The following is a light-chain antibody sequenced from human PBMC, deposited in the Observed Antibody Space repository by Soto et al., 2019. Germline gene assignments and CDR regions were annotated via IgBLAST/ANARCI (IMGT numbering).Light chain of an antibody. J-gene: IGLJ1*01. CDR2: EVT. CDR1: SSDVGGYNA. Sequence: QSALAQPASVSGSPGQTISISCTGTSSDVGGYNAVSWYQHHPGKAPKLIIYEVTHRPAGVSGRFSASKSGNTASLTMTGLQAEDEADYYCNSFRVNRLYVFGTGTKLTVL. CDR3: NSFRVNRLYV. V-gene: IGLV2-14*01.